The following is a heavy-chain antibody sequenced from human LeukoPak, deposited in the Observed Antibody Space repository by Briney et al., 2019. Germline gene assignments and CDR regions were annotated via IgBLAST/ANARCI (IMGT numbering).Heavy chain of an antibody. J-gene: IGHJ3*01. CDR3: ARAYGKWNDVYFYAFDL. CDR1: EFSVGSNY. V-gene: IGHV3-66*01. CDR2: IYSGGST. Sequence: GGSLRLSCAASEFSVGSNYITWVRQAPGKGLEWVSLIYSGGSTYYADSVKGRFTISRDNSKNTLYLQMNSLRAEDTALYYCARAYGKWNDVYFYAFDLWGQGTMVTVSS. D-gene: IGHD1-20*01.